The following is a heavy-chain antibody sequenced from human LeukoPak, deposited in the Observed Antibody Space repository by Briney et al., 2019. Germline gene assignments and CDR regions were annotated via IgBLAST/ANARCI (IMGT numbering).Heavy chain of an antibody. CDR2: ISGSGGST. D-gene: IGHD2-21*02. J-gene: IGHJ4*02. Sequence: PGGTLRLSCAASGFTFSSYGMSWVRQAPGKGLEWVSAISGSGGSTYYADSVKGRFTISRDNSKNTLYLQMNSLRAEDTAVYYCARGITVVTAPPGYWGQGTLVTVSS. CDR1: GFTFSSYG. V-gene: IGHV3-23*01. CDR3: ARGITVVTAPPGY.